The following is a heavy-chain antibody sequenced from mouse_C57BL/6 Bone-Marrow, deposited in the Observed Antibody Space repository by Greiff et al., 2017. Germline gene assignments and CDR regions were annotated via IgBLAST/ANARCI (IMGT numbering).Heavy chain of an antibody. Sequence: QVQLQQPGAELVKPGASVKMSCKASGYTFTSYLITWVKQRPGQGLEWIGDIYPGSGSTNYNEKFKSKATLTVDTSSSTAYMQLSSLTSEDSAVYYCASFTTVVPYFDYWGQGTTLTVSS. D-gene: IGHD1-1*01. J-gene: IGHJ2*01. V-gene: IGHV1-55*01. CDR1: GYTFTSYL. CDR3: ASFTTVVPYFDY. CDR2: IYPGSGST.